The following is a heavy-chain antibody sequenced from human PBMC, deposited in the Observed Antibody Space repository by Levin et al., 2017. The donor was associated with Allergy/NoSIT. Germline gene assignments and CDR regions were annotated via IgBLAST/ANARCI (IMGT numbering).Heavy chain of an antibody. D-gene: IGHD3-22*01. J-gene: IGHJ4*02. Sequence: ESLKISCTVSGGSISNYYWSWIRQPPGKGLEWIGYIYYSGSTNYNPSLGSRVTLSVDTSKNQFSLKLRAVTAADTAVYYCARGTYYEDTNGYYLLDYWGQGTLVTVSS. V-gene: IGHV4-59*01. CDR2: IYYSGST. CDR1: GGSISNYY. CDR3: ARGTYYEDTNGYYLLDY.